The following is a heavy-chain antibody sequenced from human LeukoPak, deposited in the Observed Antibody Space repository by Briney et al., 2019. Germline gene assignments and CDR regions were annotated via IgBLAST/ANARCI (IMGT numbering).Heavy chain of an antibody. J-gene: IGHJ5*02. D-gene: IGHD3-22*01. CDR3: AASSGYYYVAWFDP. Sequence: SETLSLTCAVSGGSISRGGYSWSWIRQPPGEGLEWIGYIYHSGSTYYNPSLKSRVTISVDRSKNQCSLKLSSVTAADTAVYYCAASSGYYYVAWFDPWGQGTLVTVSS. V-gene: IGHV4-30-2*01. CDR2: IYHSGST. CDR1: GGSISRGGYS.